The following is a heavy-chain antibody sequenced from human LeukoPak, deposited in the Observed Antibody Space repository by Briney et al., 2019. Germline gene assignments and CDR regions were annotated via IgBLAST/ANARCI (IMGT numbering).Heavy chain of an antibody. CDR2: IYTSGST. CDR1: GGSTSSYY. J-gene: IGHJ4*02. CDR3: ARAGVVAGVVLGYYFDD. Sequence: SETLSLTCTVSGGSTSSYYWSWIRQPAGKGLEWIGRIYTSGSTNYNPSLKSRVTMSVDTSKNQFSLKLSSVTAADTAVYYCARAGVVAGVVLGYYFDDWGQGTLVSVSS. D-gene: IGHD2-8*02. V-gene: IGHV4-4*07.